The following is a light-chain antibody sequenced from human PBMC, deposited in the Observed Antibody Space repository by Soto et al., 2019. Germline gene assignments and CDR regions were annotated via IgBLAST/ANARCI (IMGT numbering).Light chain of an antibody. CDR1: QSLLHSDGYNY. J-gene: IGKJ2*03. V-gene: IGKV2-28*01. CDR3: MQALQTPPG. CDR2: LGS. Sequence: DFVMTQSPLSLPVTPGEPASISCRSSQSLLHSDGYNYLDWYLQKPGQSPQLLSYLGSNRASGVPDRFSGSGSGTDFTLKISRVEAEDVGVYYCMQALQTPPGFGQGTSLEIK.